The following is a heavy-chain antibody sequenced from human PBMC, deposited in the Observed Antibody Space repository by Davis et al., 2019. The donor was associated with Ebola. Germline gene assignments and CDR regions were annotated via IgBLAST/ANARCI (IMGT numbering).Heavy chain of an antibody. Sequence: AASVKVSCKASGYTYTSHGITWVRQAPGQGLEWMGWISTYNGNANYAQKVQGRVTMTTDTSTTTAHMELRSLRSDDTAVYYCARDSSSSWSYYYYGMDVWGKGTTVTVSS. CDR3: ARDSSSSWSYYYYGMDV. CDR2: ISTYNGNA. J-gene: IGHJ6*04. D-gene: IGHD6-13*01. V-gene: IGHV1-18*01. CDR1: GYTYTSHG.